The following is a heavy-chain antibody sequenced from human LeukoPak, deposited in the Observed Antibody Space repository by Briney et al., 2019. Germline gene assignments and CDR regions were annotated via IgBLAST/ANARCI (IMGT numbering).Heavy chain of an antibody. CDR1: GGSISSYY. Sequence: SETLSLTCTVSGGSISSYYWSWLRQPAGKGLEWIGRIYTSGSTNYNPSLKSRVTMSVDTSKNQFSLKLSSVTAADTAVYYCARDLPYYDFWSGYQLDAFDIWGQGTMVTVSS. D-gene: IGHD3-3*01. CDR3: ARDLPYYDFWSGYQLDAFDI. CDR2: IYTSGST. V-gene: IGHV4-4*07. J-gene: IGHJ3*02.